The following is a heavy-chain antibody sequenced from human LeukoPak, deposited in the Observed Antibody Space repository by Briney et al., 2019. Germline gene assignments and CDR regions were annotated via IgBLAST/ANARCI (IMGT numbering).Heavy chain of an antibody. J-gene: IGHJ4*02. CDR2: ISSNGGST. Sequence: QPGGSLRLSCAASGFTFSSYAMHWVRQAPGKGLEYVSAISSNGGSTYYANSVKGRFTISRDNSKNTLYLQMGSLRAEDMAVYYCARAQDSGWLRAPDYWGQGALVTVSS. CDR1: GFTFSSYA. V-gene: IGHV3-64*01. D-gene: IGHD6-19*01. CDR3: ARAQDSGWLRAPDY.